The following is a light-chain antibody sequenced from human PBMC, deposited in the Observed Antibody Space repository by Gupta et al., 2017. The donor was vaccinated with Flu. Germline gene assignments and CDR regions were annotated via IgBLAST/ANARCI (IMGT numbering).Light chain of an antibody. CDR2: KAS. V-gene: IGKV1-5*03. J-gene: IGKJ2*01. CDR1: QSISSW. Sequence: DIQTTQCPSTLSASVGDRVTITCRASQSISSWLAWYQQKPGKAPKLLIYKASSLESGVPSRFSGSGSGTEFTLTISSLQPDDFATYYCQQYNIYSPTYTFGQGTKLEIK. CDR3: QQYNIYSPTYT.